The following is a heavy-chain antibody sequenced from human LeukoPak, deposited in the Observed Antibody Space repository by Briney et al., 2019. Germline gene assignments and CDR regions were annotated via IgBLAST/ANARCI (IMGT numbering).Heavy chain of an antibody. CDR1: GFTFSSYA. CDR2: ISYDGSNK. V-gene: IGHV3-30*04. D-gene: IGHD1-26*01. Sequence: WGSLRLSCAASGFTFSSYAMHWVRQAPGKGLECVAVISYDGSNKYYADSVKGRFTISRDNSKNTLYLQMNSLRAEDTAVYYCARDHLSYLPQGYWGQGTLVTVSS. J-gene: IGHJ4*02. CDR3: ARDHLSYLPQGY.